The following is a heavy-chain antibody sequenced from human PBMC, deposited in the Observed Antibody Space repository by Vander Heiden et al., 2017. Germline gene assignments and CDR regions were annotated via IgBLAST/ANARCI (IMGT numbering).Heavy chain of an antibody. J-gene: IGHJ3*02. CDR3: ARESLEAFDI. CDR1: GFTFSTYS. Sequence: QVVESGGGLVKPGESLRLSYTASGFTFSTYSMNWVRQAPGKGLEWVSSIGGSSSSIYYADSVKGRFTISRDNAKSSLYLQMNSLRAEDTAVYYCARESLEAFDIWGQGTLVTVSS. V-gene: IGHV3-21*01. D-gene: IGHD3-16*02. CDR2: IGGSSSSI.